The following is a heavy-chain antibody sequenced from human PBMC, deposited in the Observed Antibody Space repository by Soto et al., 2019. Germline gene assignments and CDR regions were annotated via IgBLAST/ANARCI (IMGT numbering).Heavy chain of an antibody. J-gene: IGHJ5*02. V-gene: IGHV3-23*01. CDR1: GFTFTNYA. Sequence: GSLRLSCAASGFTFTNYAMTWARQTPGKGLEWVSGISASGGLKYYADSVRGRFTVSRDNSKNILYLQMDNLRDEDTALYYCAREVGAPSGWLDPWGQGTQVTVSS. D-gene: IGHD1-26*01. CDR3: AREVGAPSGWLDP. CDR2: ISASGGLK.